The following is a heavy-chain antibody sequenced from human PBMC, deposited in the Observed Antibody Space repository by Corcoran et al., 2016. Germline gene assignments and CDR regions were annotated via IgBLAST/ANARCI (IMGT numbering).Heavy chain of an antibody. CDR3: AKDRAYYYDSSGYYPPATYYYGMDV. CDR2: ISYDGSNK. D-gene: IGHD3-22*01. V-gene: IGHV3-30*18. J-gene: IGHJ6*02. CDR1: GFTFSSYG. Sequence: QVQLVESGGGVVQPGRSLRLSCAASGFTFSSYGMHWVHQTPGKGLEWVAVISYDGSNKYYAVSVKGRFTISRDNSKNTLYLQMNSLRAEDTVVYYCAKDRAYYYDSSGYYPPATYYYGMDVWGQGTTVTVSS.